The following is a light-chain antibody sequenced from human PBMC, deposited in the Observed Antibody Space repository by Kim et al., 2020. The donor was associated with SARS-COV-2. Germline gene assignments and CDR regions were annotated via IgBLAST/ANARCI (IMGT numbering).Light chain of an antibody. J-gene: IGKJ2*01. CDR3: MQALQTPPT. CDR2: LGS. CDR1: QSLLHSNGYNC. V-gene: IGKV2-28*01. Sequence: DIVMTQSPLSLPVTPGEPAPISCRSSQSLLHSNGYNCLGWYLQKPGQSPQLLIYLGSNRASGVPDRFSGSGSGTDFTLKISRVEAEDVGVYYCMQALQTPPTFGQGTKLEI.